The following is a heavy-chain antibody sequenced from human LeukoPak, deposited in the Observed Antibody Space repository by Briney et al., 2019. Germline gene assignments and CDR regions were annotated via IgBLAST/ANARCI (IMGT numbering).Heavy chain of an antibody. J-gene: IGHJ6*02. V-gene: IGHV3-66*02. Sequence: GGSLRLSCAASGFTVSSNYMNWVRQAPGKGLEWVSVIYSDGSTFYADSVKGRFTISRGSSKNTLFVQMNSLKPEDTAVYYCAGDPGLRNGMDVWGLGTTVTVSS. CDR1: GFTVSSNY. CDR3: AGDPGLRNGMDV. D-gene: IGHD2-8*01. CDR2: IYSDGST.